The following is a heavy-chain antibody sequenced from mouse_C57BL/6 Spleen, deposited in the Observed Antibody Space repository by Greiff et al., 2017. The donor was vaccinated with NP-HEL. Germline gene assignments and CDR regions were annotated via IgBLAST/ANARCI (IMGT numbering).Heavy chain of an antibody. Sequence: QVQLQQSGPELVRPGVSVKISCKGSGYTFTDYAMHWVKQSHAKSLEWIGVISTYYGDASYNQKFKDKATMTVDKSSSTAYMQLSSLTSEDSAVYFCARTIYDGYWFAYWGQGTLVTVSA. D-gene: IGHD2-3*01. CDR3: ARTIYDGYWFAY. J-gene: IGHJ3*01. CDR1: GYTFTDYA. V-gene: IGHV1-67*01. CDR2: ISTYYGDA.